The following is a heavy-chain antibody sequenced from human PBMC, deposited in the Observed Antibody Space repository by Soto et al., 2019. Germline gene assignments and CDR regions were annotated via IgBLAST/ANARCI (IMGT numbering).Heavy chain of an antibody. CDR1: GFSFRDYF. CDR2: IGPYGNTI. CDR3: ARDDYTYGVY. Sequence: GSLKISCAASGFSFRDYFMSWIRQAPGKGLEWVSYIGPYGNTIYYADSVKGRFTISRDDAKNSLSLHMNSLRTEDTAVYYCARDDYTYGVYWGQGTPVTVSS. D-gene: IGHD2-2*02. V-gene: IGHV3-11*01. J-gene: IGHJ4*02.